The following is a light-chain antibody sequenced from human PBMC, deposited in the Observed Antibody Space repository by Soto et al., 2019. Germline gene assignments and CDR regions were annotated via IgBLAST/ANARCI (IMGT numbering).Light chain of an antibody. V-gene: IGKV3D-20*02. CDR3: QERNRWPRGT. Sequence: EIVLTQSPGTLSLSPGERGALSCRASQSVSSNYVAWYQQKPGQAPRLLISGASNRATGTPDRFRGSGSGTDFTLTISSLEPEDFAVYYCQERNRWPRGTFGAGTKVDI. CDR1: QSVSSNY. CDR2: GAS. J-gene: IGKJ4*01.